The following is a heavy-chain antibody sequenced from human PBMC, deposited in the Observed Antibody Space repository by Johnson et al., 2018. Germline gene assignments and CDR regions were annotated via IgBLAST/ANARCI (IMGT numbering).Heavy chain of an antibody. Sequence: QVQLQESGPGLVKPSETLSLTCTVSGGSISSYYWSWIRQPPGKGLEWIGYIYYSGSTNYNPPLKSRVTISVDTSKNQFSLKLSSVTAADTAVYYCARAVMTQYYYYGMDVWGQGTTVTVSS. J-gene: IGHJ6*02. CDR2: IYYSGST. D-gene: IGHD3-16*01. CDR1: GGSISSYY. CDR3: ARAVMTQYYYYGMDV. V-gene: IGHV4-59*01.